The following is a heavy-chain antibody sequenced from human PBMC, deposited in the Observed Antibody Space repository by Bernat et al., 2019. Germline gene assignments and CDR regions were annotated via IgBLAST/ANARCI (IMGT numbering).Heavy chain of an antibody. D-gene: IGHD2-15*01. Sequence: QLQLVESGGGLVKPGGSLRLSCAASGFTFSDYYMSWIRQAPGKGLEWVSYISSSSSYTNYADSVKGRFTISRDNAKNSLYLQMNSLRAEDTTVYYCARGTVAGSPPPFDYWGQGTLVTVSS. CDR3: ARGTVAGSPPPFDY. V-gene: IGHV3-11*06. J-gene: IGHJ4*02. CDR2: ISSSSSYT. CDR1: GFTFSDYY.